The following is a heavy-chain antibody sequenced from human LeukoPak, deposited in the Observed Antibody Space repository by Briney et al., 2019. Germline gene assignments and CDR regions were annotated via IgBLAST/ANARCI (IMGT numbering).Heavy chain of an antibody. CDR3: ARGSRITIFGVVIT. V-gene: IGHV3-11*01. J-gene: IGHJ5*02. CDR2: ISSSGSTI. D-gene: IGHD3-3*01. CDR1: GFTFSDYY. Sequence: GGSLRLSCAASGFTFSDYYMSWIRQAPGKGLEWVSYISSSGSTIYYADSVRGRFTISRDNAKNSLYLQMNSLRAEDTAVYYCARGSRITIFGVVITWGQGTLVTVSS.